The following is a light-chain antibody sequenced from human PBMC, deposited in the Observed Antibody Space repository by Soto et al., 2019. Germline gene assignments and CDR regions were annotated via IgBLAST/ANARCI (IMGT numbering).Light chain of an antibody. J-gene: IGKJ1*01. V-gene: IGKV3-20*01. CDR1: RSVSSSC. CDR2: GAS. Sequence: EIVLTQSPGTLSLSPGEGATLSCRASRSVSSSCLAWYQQKPGQAPRLLIYGASSRATGIPDRFSGSGSERDFTLTISRLEPEDFAVYYCQQCGSSPWTFGQGTKVEIK. CDR3: QQCGSSPWT.